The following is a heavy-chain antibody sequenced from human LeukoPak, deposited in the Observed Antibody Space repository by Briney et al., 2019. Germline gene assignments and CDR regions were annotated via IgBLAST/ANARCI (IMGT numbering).Heavy chain of an antibody. V-gene: IGHV1-2*02. CDR3: ARGGGSSSAWPLDY. CDR1: GYTFTGYY. J-gene: IGHJ4*02. Sequence: ASVKVSCKASGYTFTGYYMHWVRQAPGQGLEWMGWINPNSGGTNYAQKFQGRVTMTRDTSISTAYMELSRLRSEDTAVYYCARGGGSSSAWPLDYWGQGNLVTVSS. D-gene: IGHD6-6*01. CDR2: INPNSGGT.